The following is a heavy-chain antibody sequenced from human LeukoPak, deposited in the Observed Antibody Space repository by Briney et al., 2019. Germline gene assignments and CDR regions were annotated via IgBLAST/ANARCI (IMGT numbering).Heavy chain of an antibody. V-gene: IGHV3-21*01. Sequence: GGSLRLSRAASGFTFSGYTMNWVRQAPGKGPEWVSSISSSSSSIYYADSVKGRFTISRDNAKNSLYLQMNSLRAEDTAVYYCARSGYNWNDVIFFDYWGQGTLVTVSS. CDR2: ISSSSSSI. J-gene: IGHJ4*02. D-gene: IGHD1-1*01. CDR3: ARSGYNWNDVIFFDY. CDR1: GFTFSGYT.